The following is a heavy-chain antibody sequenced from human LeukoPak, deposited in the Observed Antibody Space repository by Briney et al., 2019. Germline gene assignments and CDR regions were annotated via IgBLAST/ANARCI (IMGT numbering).Heavy chain of an antibody. J-gene: IGHJ6*02. CDR3: ARVWRGIAAAGSYYYGMDV. CDR2: ISSNGGST. V-gene: IGHV3-64*01. D-gene: IGHD6-13*01. Sequence: GGSLRLSCAASGFTFSSYAMHWVRQAPGKGLEYVSAISSNGGSTYYANSVKGRFTISRDNSKNTLYLQMGSLRAEDMAVYYCARVWRGIAAAGSYYYGMDVWGQGTTVTVSS. CDR1: GFTFSSYA.